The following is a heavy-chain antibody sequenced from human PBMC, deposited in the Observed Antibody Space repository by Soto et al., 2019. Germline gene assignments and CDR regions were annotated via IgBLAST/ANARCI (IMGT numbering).Heavy chain of an antibody. CDR2: IILPFGTP. CDR3: VRGPDYEGYFDY. Sequence: QVRLVQSGAGVKKPGSSVKVSCEASGTTFSNFAIGWVRQAPGQGPEWMGGIILPFGTPNYAQKFQGRVTISADESMTTAYMELRGLQSEDTAVYYCVRGPDYEGYFDYWGQGTLVTVSS. CDR1: GTTFSNFA. D-gene: IGHD3-22*01. V-gene: IGHV1-69*12. J-gene: IGHJ4*02.